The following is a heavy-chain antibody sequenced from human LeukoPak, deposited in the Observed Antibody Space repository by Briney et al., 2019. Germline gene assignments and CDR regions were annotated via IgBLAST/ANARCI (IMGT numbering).Heavy chain of an antibody. CDR2: IWYDGSNK. D-gene: IGHD4-17*01. Sequence: GGSLRLSCAASGFTFSSYGMHWVRQAPGKGLEWVAVIWYDGSNKYYADSVKGRFTISRDNSKNTLYLQMNSLRAEDTAVYYCPGDYGDYFAGGNYYYYGMDVWGQGTTVTVSS. CDR3: PGDYGDYFAGGNYYYYGMDV. V-gene: IGHV3-33*01. CDR1: GFTFSSYG. J-gene: IGHJ6*02.